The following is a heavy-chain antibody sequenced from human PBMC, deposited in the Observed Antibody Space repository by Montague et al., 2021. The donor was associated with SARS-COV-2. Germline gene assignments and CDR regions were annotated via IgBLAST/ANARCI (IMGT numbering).Heavy chain of an antibody. V-gene: IGHV4-39*07. J-gene: IGHJ6*02. CDR1: GGCISSSSYY. Sequence: SETLSLTCTVSGGCISSSSYYWGWIRQPPGKGLEWIGSIYYSGSTYYNPSLKSRVTISVDTSKNQFSLKLSSVTAADTAVYYCARVGRQQLVRLSGMDVGGQGTTVTVSS. D-gene: IGHD6-13*01. CDR3: ARVGRQQLVRLSGMDV. CDR2: IYYSGST.